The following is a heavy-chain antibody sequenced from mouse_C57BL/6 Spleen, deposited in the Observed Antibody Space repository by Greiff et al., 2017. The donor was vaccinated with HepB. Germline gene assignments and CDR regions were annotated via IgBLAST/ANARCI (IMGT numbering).Heavy chain of an antibody. CDR2: IYPGSGNT. CDR3: ARAIYYGSSYAMDD. CDR1: GYTFTDYY. J-gene: IGHJ4*01. Sequence: VQLQQSGAELVRPGASVKLSCKASGYTFTDYYINWVKQRPGQGLEWIARIYPGSGNTYYNEKFKGKATLTAEKSSSTAYMQLSSLTSEDSAVYFCARAIYYGSSYAMDDWGQGTSVTVSS. V-gene: IGHV1-76*01. D-gene: IGHD1-1*01.